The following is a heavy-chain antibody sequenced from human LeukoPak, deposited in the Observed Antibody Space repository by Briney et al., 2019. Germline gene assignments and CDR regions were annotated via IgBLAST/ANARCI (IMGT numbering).Heavy chain of an antibody. J-gene: IGHJ4*02. CDR1: GFTFSSYS. CDR3: ARDVRFYFDN. Sequence: PGGPLTLSCVASGFTFSSYSMNWVRQAPGKGLEWVSYISITSSTIYYADSVKGRFTISRDNAKNSLSLQMNSLRHEDTAVYYCARDVRFYFDNWGQGTLVTVSS. V-gene: IGHV3-48*02. CDR2: ISITSSTI.